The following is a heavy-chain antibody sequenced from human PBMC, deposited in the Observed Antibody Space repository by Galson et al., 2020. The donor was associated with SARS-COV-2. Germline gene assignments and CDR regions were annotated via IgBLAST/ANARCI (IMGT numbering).Heavy chain of an antibody. V-gene: IGHV3-21*01. CDR1: GFTFSSYS. J-gene: IGHJ5*02. Sequence: GESLKISCAASGFTFSSYSMNWVRQAPGKGLEWVSSISSSSSYIYYADSVKGRFTISRDNAKNSLYLQMNSLRAEDTAVYYCARASQEPRYYDFWSGYYNNWFDPWGQGTLVTVSS. D-gene: IGHD3-3*01. CDR3: ARASQEPRYYDFWSGYYNNWFDP. CDR2: ISSSSSYI.